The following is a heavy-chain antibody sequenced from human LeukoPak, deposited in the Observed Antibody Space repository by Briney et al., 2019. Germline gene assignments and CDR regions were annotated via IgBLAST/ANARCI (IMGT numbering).Heavy chain of an antibody. CDR3: AKGEAFWSGYTVYDAFDI. Sequence: GGSLRLSCAASGFTFSSYAMSWVRQAPGKGLEWVSAISGSGGSTYYADSVKGRFTISRDNSKNTLYLQMNSLRAEDTAVYYCAKGEAFWSGYTVYDAFDIWGQGTMVTVSS. CDR2: ISGSGGST. V-gene: IGHV3-23*01. J-gene: IGHJ3*02. CDR1: GFTFSSYA. D-gene: IGHD3-3*01.